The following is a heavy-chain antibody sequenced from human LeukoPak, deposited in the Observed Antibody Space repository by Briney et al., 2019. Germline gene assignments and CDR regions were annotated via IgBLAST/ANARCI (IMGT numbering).Heavy chain of an antibody. CDR2: ISYDGSNK. Sequence: GGSLRLSCAASGFTFSNYAMHWVRQAPGKGLEWVTVISYDGSNKFYADSVKGRFTISRDNSKNTLYLQMNSLGAEDTAVYYCAREFRYSSWYFDYWGQGTLVTVSS. J-gene: IGHJ4*02. CDR1: GFTFSNYA. CDR3: AREFRYSSWYFDY. D-gene: IGHD6-6*01. V-gene: IGHV3-30*04.